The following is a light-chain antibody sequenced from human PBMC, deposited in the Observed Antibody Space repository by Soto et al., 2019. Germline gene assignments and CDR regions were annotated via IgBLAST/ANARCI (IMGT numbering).Light chain of an antibody. CDR2: DVS. Sequence: QSARTRPRSVSGSPGQSVTISCTGTSSDVGGYNYVSWYQQHLGKAPKLMIYDVSKRPSGVPDRFSGSKSGNTASLTISGLQAEDEADYYCCSYAGSYTYVFGTGTKVTVL. CDR1: SSDVGGYNY. V-gene: IGLV2-11*01. J-gene: IGLJ1*01. CDR3: CSYAGSYTYV.